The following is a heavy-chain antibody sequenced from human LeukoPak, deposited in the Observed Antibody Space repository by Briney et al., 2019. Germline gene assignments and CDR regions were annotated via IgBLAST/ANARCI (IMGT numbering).Heavy chain of an antibody. J-gene: IGHJ5*02. Sequence: SETLSLTCAVYGGSFSNYYWSWIRQPPGKGLEWIGEINRAGSTNYNPSLKSRVTISVDTSKNQFSLKLTSATAADTAVYYCARELIAVTGRRPGFDPWGQGTLVTVSS. CDR2: INRAGST. D-gene: IGHD6-13*01. V-gene: IGHV4-34*01. CDR1: GGSFSNYY. CDR3: ARELIAVTGRRPGFDP.